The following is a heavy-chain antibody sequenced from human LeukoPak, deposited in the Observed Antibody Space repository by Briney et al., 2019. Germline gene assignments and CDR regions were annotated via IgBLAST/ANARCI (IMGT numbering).Heavy chain of an antibody. V-gene: IGHV3-9*01. CDR1: GFTFDDYA. CDR3: GVIGPDYFDY. Sequence: PGGSLRLSCAASGFTFDDYAMHWVRQAPGKGLEWVSGISWNSGSIGYADSVKGRFTISRDNAKNSLYLQMNSLRAEGTALYYCGVIGPDYFDYWGQGTLVTVSS. CDR2: ISWNSGSI. D-gene: IGHD2-21*01. J-gene: IGHJ4*02.